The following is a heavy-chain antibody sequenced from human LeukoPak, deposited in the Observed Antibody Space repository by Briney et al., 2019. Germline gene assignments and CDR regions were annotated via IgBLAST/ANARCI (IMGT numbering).Heavy chain of an antibody. CDR3: ARDKVVAATKPFDY. D-gene: IGHD2-15*01. CDR1: GFTFSNFW. V-gene: IGHV3-7*01. J-gene: IGHJ4*02. Sequence: GGSLRLSCAASGFTFSNFWMSWVRQAPGKGLEWVANIKQDGSEKHYVDSVKGRFTISRDNAKNSLYLQVNSLRAEDTAVYYCARDKVVAATKPFDYWGQGTLVTVSS. CDR2: IKQDGSEK.